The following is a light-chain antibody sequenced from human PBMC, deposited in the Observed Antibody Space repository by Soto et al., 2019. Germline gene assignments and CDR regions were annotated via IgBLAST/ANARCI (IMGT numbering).Light chain of an antibody. J-gene: IGLJ3*02. Sequence: QSVLTQPPSASGTPGQRVTISCSGSSSNIGSNTVNWYQQLPGTAPKLLIYSNNQRPSGVPDRLSGSKSGTSASLAISGLQSEDEADYYCAAWDDRLNGWVFGGGTKLTVL. CDR1: SSNIGSNT. V-gene: IGLV1-44*01. CDR3: AAWDDRLNGWV. CDR2: SNN.